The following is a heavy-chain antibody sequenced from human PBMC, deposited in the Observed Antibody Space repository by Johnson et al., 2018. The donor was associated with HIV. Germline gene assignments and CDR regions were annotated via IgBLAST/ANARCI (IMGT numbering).Heavy chain of an antibody. CDR3: AKDLRAVGATDAFDI. D-gene: IGHD1-26*01. CDR1: GFTLSSYW. CDR2: INSDGSST. J-gene: IGHJ3*02. Sequence: VQLVESGGGLVQPGGSLRLSCAASGFTLSSYWMHWVRQAPGKGLVWVSRINSDGSSTSYADSVKGRFTISRDNAKNSLYLQMNSLRAEDTALYYCAKDLRAVGATDAFDIWGQGTMVTVSS. V-gene: IGHV3-74*01.